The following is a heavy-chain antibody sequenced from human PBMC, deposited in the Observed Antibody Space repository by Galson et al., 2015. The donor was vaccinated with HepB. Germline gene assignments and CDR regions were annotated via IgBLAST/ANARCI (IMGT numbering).Heavy chain of an antibody. J-gene: IGHJ5*02. Sequence: QSGAEVKKPGESLKISCRGSGYTFGHYWIGWVRQMPGKGLEWMGIIYPDDSTVRYSPSFQGQVTISADKSTATAYLEWSSLKASAPAMYFCARFSAAGFSLNWFDPWGQGTLVTVSS. CDR1: GYTFGHYW. V-gene: IGHV5-51*01. CDR2: IYPDDSTV. CDR3: ARFSAAGFSLNWFDP. D-gene: IGHD1-14*01.